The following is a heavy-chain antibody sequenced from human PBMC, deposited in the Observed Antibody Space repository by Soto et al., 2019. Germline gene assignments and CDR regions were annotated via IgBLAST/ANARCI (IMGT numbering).Heavy chain of an antibody. CDR3: AKRSGAIHYYYYYMDV. V-gene: IGHV3-23*01. J-gene: IGHJ6*03. CDR2: ISGSGGST. CDR1: GFTFSSCA. Sequence: GGSLILSWAASGFTFSSCAMSWVRQAPGKGLEWVSAISGSGGSTYYADSVKGRFTISRDNSKNTLYLQMNSLRAEDTAVYYCAKRSGAIHYYYYYMDVWGKGTTVTVSS. D-gene: IGHD2-2*01.